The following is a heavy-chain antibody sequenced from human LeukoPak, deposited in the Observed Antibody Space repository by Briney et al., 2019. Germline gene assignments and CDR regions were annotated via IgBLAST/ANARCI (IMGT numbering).Heavy chain of an antibody. V-gene: IGHV3-30*02. Sequence: PGGSLRLSCAASGFTFSSYSMNWVRQAPGKGLEWVAFIRYDGSNKYYADSVKGRFTTSRDNSKNTLYLQMNSLRPEDTAVYYCARLATHGDYWGQGTLVTISS. CDR3: ARLATHGDY. CDR1: GFTFSSYS. J-gene: IGHJ4*02. D-gene: IGHD5-24*01. CDR2: IRYDGSNK.